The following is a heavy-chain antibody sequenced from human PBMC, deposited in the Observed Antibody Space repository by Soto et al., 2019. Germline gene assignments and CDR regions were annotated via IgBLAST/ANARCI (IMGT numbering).Heavy chain of an antibody. CDR1: GFTFSSYG. CDR2: ISYDGSIQ. V-gene: IGHV3-30*18. CDR3: AKEIRAYSSSWSFDY. J-gene: IGHJ4*02. Sequence: ESGGGVVQPGRSLRLSCAASGFTFSSYGMHWVRQAPGEGLEWVVVISYDGSIQYYTDSAKGRFTISRDNSKSTLYLQMNILRAEDTAVYYCAKEIRAYSSSWSFDYWGQGTLVTVSS. D-gene: IGHD6-13*01.